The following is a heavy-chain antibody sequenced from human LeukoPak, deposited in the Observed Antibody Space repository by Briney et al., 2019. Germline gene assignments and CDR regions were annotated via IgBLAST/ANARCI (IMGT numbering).Heavy chain of an antibody. J-gene: IGHJ4*02. CDR3: ASGTYYDFWSGYRLDY. CDR1: GGTFSSYT. Sequence: SVKVSCKASGGTFSSYTMSWVRQAPGQELEWMGRIIPILGIANYAQKFQGRVTITADKSTSTAYMELSSPRSEDTAVYYCASGTYYDFWSGYRLDYWGQGTLVTVSS. V-gene: IGHV1-69*02. CDR2: IIPILGIA. D-gene: IGHD3-3*01.